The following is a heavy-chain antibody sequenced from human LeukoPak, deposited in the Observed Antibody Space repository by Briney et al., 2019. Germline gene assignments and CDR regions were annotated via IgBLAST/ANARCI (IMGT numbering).Heavy chain of an antibody. CDR2: LYSGGTT. CDR1: GFTVSSKY. V-gene: IGHV3-53*01. Sequence: GGSLRLSCAASGFTVSSKYMSWVRQAPGKGLEWVSVLYSGGTTYYADSVKGRFTISRDNSKNTLYLQMNSLRAEDTAVYYCARGAVAGPYYYDYWGQGTLVTVSS. CDR3: ARGAVAGPYYYDY. D-gene: IGHD6-19*01. J-gene: IGHJ4*02.